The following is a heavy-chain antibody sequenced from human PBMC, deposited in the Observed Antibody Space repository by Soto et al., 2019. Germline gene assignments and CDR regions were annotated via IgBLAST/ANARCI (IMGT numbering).Heavy chain of an antibody. CDR3: TTEAMTSDLPPTVTTDDYYYYCMDV. V-gene: IGHV3-15*07. CDR1: GFTFSNAW. Sequence: EVQLVESGGGLVKPGGSLRLSCAASGFTFSNAWMNWVRQAPGKGLEWVGRIKSQTDGGTTDYAAPVKGRFTISRDDPKNTLYLQMNSLKTEDTAVYYCTTEAMTSDLPPTVTTDDYYYYCMDVWGQGTTVTVSS. J-gene: IGHJ6*02. CDR2: IKSQTDGGTT. D-gene: IGHD4-17*01.